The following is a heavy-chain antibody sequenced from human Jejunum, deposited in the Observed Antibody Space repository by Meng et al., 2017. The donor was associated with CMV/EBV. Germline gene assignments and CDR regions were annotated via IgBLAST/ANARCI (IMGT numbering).Heavy chain of an antibody. V-gene: IGHV4-38-2*01. D-gene: IGHD4-23*01. CDR2: INHSGSA. CDR1: GYSISRGYY. CDR3: ARTDGGNSEGRFDP. Sequence: GYSISRGYYWGWIRQPPGKGLEWIVNINHSGSAYYNPSLRRRVSVSIDTSKNHFSLELHSVTAADTAVYYCARTDGGNSEGRFDPWGQGTLVTVSS. J-gene: IGHJ5*02.